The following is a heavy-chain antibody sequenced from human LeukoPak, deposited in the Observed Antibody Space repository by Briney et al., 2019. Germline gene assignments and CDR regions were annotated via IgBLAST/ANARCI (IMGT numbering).Heavy chain of an antibody. CDR1: GYTFTSYG. D-gene: IGHD2-15*01. Sequence: GASVKVSCKASGYTFTSYGISWVRQAPGQGLEWMGWINPNSGGTNYAQKFQGRVTMTRDTSISTAYMELSRLRSDDTAVYYCARDSSPPHFSDIRRYYMDVWGKGTTVTISS. V-gene: IGHV1-2*02. CDR3: ARDSSPPHFSDIRRYYMDV. CDR2: INPNSGGT. J-gene: IGHJ6*03.